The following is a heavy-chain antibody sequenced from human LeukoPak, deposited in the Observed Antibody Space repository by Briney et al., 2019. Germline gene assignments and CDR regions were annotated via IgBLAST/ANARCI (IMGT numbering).Heavy chain of an antibody. D-gene: IGHD3-10*01. CDR1: GGSISSYY. Sequence: PSETLSLTCTVSGGSISSYYWSWIRQPPGKGLEWIGYIYYSGSTNYNPSLKSRVTISVDTSMNQFSLKLSSVTAADTAVYYCARGGDRYAFDIWGQGTMVTVSS. V-gene: IGHV4-59*01. CDR2: IYYSGST. CDR3: ARGGDRYAFDI. J-gene: IGHJ3*02.